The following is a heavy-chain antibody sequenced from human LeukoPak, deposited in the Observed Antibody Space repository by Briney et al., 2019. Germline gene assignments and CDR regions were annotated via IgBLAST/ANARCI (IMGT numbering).Heavy chain of an antibody. Sequence: PGGSLRLSCAASGFTFSSYAMSWVRQAPGKGLEWVSAISGSGGSTYYADPVKGRFTISRDNSKNTLYLQMNSLRAEDTAVYYCAKDRSSSWYGGWFDPWGQGTLVTVSS. CDR2: ISGSGGST. CDR1: GFTFSSYA. CDR3: AKDRSSSWYGGWFDP. V-gene: IGHV3-23*01. J-gene: IGHJ5*02. D-gene: IGHD6-13*01.